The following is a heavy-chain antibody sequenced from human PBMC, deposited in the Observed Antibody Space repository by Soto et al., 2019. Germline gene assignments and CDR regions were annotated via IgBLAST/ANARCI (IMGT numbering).Heavy chain of an antibody. CDR3: AREKGYASGPKNFDY. D-gene: IGHD5-12*01. CDR2: IYDSGSS. J-gene: IGHJ4*02. CDR1: GASISSGDYF. Sequence: PSETLSLTCTVSGASISSGDYFWSWIRQSPGKGLEWIGYIYDSGSSYYNPSLQSRVTMSVDTSKNRFSLKLSSVTAADTAVYYCAREKGYASGPKNFDYWGQGTLVTVSS. V-gene: IGHV4-30-4*01.